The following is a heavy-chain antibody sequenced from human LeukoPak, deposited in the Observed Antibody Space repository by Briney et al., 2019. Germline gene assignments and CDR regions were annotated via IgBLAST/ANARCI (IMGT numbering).Heavy chain of an antibody. CDR3: ARVWYYGSGSSLDY. CDR2: INSDGSSS. Sequence: GGSLRLSCAASGFTFSSYWMHWVRQAPGKGLVWVSRINSDGSSSSYADSVKGRFTISRDNAKNTLYLQMNSLRAEDTAVYYCARVWYYGSGSSLDYWGQGTLVTVSS. V-gene: IGHV3-74*01. CDR1: GFTFSSYW. J-gene: IGHJ4*02. D-gene: IGHD3-10*01.